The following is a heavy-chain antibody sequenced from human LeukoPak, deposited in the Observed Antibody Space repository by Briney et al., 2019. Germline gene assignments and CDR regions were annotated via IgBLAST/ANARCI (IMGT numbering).Heavy chain of an antibody. D-gene: IGHD5-18*01. J-gene: IGHJ4*02. CDR3: AKGAGYSYGYTLFDY. Sequence: GRSLRLSCAASGFTFDDYAMHWVRQAPGKGLEWVSGISWSSGSIGYADSVKGRFTISRDNAKNSLYLQMNSLRAEDTALYYCAKGAGYSYGYTLFDYWGQGTLVTVSS. V-gene: IGHV3-9*01. CDR1: GFTFDDYA. CDR2: ISWSSGSI.